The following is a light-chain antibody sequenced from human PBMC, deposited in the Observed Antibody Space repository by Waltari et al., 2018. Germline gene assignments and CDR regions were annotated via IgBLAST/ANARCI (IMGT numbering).Light chain of an antibody. CDR3: QQYNRWPPLT. V-gene: IGKV3-15*01. CDR1: QSISST. CDR2: DSS. Sequence: MTPSPATLSVSPGDRAPFPCRASQSISSTLAWYQQKPGQAPRLLIFDSSTRATGVPATFRGSGSGTEFTLTISSLQSEDSAIYYCQQYNRWPPLTFGGATKVALK. J-gene: IGKJ4*01.